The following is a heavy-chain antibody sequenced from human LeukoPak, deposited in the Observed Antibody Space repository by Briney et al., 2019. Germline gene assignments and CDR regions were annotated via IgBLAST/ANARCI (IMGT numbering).Heavy chain of an antibody. J-gene: IGHJ4*02. CDR3: ARGLYSYGHSDY. CDR2: INPNSCGT. V-gene: IGHV1-2*02. Sequence: GVSVKVSCKASGYTFTGYYMHWVRQAPGQGLEWMGWINPNSCGTNYAQKFQGRVTMTRDKSISTAYMELSRLRSDDTAVYYCARGLYSYGHSDYWGQGTLVTVSS. D-gene: IGHD5-18*01. CDR1: GYTFTGYY.